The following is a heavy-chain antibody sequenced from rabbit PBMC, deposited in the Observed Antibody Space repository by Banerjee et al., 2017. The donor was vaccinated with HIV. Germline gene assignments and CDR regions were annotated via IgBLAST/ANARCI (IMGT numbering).Heavy chain of an antibody. Sequence: QQLEESGGGLVKPGGTLTLTCKASGIDFSSKYYMCWVRQAPGKGPEWVACMYTGSGSPFYASWVNGRFSISKTSSTTVTLQMTSLTAADTATYFCARDTGGDSVYGAAAGAFDPWGQGTLVTVS. CDR1: GIDFSSKYY. D-gene: IGHD2-1*01. CDR2: MYTGSGSP. V-gene: IGHV1S40*01. J-gene: IGHJ2*01. CDR3: ARDTGGDSVYGAAAGAFDP.